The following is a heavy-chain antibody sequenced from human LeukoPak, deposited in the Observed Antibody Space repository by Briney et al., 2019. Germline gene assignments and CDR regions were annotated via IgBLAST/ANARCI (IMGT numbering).Heavy chain of an antibody. Sequence: SQTLSLTCTVSGGSISSGGYYWSWIRQHPGKGLEWIGYIYYSGSTYYNPSLKSRVTISVDTSKNQFSLKLSSVTAADTAVYYCARANIVVVPAAIRPTGNYYGMDVWGQGTTVTVSS. J-gene: IGHJ6*02. CDR3: ARANIVVVPAAIRPTGNYYGMDV. CDR2: IYYSGST. D-gene: IGHD2-2*01. V-gene: IGHV4-31*03. CDR1: GGSISSGGYY.